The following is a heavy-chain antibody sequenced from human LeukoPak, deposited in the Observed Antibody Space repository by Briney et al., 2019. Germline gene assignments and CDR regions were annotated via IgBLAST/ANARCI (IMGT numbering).Heavy chain of an antibody. CDR2: IYPGDSDT. CDR1: GYSFTTYW. Sequence: GESLKISCKGSGYSFTTYWIGWVRQMPGKGLEWMGIIYPGDSDTRYSPSFQCHVTISADKSISTAYLQWSSLKASDTAMFYCARLAPVASTYYFDYWGQGTLVTVSS. V-gene: IGHV5-51*01. CDR3: ARLAPVASTYYFDY. D-gene: IGHD2/OR15-2a*01. J-gene: IGHJ4*02.